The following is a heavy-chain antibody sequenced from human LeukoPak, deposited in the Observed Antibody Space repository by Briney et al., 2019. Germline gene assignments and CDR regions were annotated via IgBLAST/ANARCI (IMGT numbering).Heavy chain of an antibody. Sequence: GGSLRLSCAASGFNFNTYTMTWVRQAPGKGLEWVSSISGSGVSTYYADSVKGRFTISRDNSKNTLYLQMNSLRAEDTAVYYCAKVGGRGKYFDAFDIWGQGTMLTVSS. CDR2: ISGSGVST. CDR3: AKVGGRGKYFDAFDI. V-gene: IGHV3-23*01. CDR1: GFNFNTYT. J-gene: IGHJ3*02. D-gene: IGHD2/OR15-2a*01.